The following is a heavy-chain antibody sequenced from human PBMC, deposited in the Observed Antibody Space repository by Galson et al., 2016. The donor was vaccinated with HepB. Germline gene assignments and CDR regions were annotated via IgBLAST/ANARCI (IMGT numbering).Heavy chain of an antibody. V-gene: IGHV4-31*03. D-gene: IGHD3-22*01. J-gene: IGHJ4*02. CDR3: ARGINDATGYYVDY. CDR1: GGSITSGAFY. CDR2: IYYSGST. Sequence: TLSLTCTVSGGSITSGAFYWSWFRQHPGKGLEWIGYIYYSGSTYYNPSLKSRFYMSLDTSKNQFCLNLSSVAAADTAVYHCARGINDATGYYVDYWGQGTLVAASS.